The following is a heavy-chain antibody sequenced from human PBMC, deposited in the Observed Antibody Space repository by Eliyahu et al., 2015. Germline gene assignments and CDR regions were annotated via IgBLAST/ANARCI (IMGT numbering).Heavy chain of an antibody. CDR2: XXGSGGST. D-gene: IGHD6-19*01. J-gene: IGHJ6*02. Sequence: EVQLLESGGGLVQPGGSLRLSCAASGFTFSSYAMSWVRQAPGKGLEWVSAXXGSGGSTYYADSVKGRFTISRDNSKNTLYLQMNSLRAEDTAVYYCASGGCIAVAGHRFDYYYGMDVWGQGTTVTVSS. CDR3: ASGGCIAVAGHRFDYYYGMDV. CDR1: GFTFSSYA. V-gene: IGHV3-23*01.